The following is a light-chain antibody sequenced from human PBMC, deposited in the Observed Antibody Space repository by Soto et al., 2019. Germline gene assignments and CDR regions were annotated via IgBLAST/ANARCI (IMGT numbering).Light chain of an antibody. CDR3: QHFNSYPWT. CDR2: GAS. Sequence: EIVMTQSPATLSVSLGERATLSCRASQSVSSRLAWYQQKPGQAPRLLIYGASTRATGIPPRFSGSGSGTEFTLTISSLQPDDFATYYCQHFNSYPWTFGQGTKVDIK. V-gene: IGKV3-15*01. J-gene: IGKJ1*01. CDR1: QSVSSR.